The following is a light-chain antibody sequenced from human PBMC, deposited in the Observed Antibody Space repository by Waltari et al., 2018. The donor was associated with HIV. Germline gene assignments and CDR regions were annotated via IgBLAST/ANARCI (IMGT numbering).Light chain of an antibody. J-gene: IGLJ2*01. CDR1: KLGDKY. CDR3: QAWDSSRPV. V-gene: IGLV3-1*01. Sequence: SFELTQPSSVSVSPGHTASITCSGHKLGDKYACWYQQRPGQYPLLVIYQDNKRPSGIPERFSGSNSGDTATLTISGTQAVDEADYYCQAWDSSRPVFGGGTKLTVL. CDR2: QDN.